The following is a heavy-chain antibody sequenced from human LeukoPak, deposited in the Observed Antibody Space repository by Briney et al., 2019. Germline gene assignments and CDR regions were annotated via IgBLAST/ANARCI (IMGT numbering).Heavy chain of an antibody. CDR1: GFTFSSYE. Sequence: PGGSLRLSCAASGFTFSSYEMNWVRQAPGKGLEWVSYISSSGSTIYYADSVKGRFTISRDNAKNSLYLQMNSLRAEDTALYYCARESDSSGYYDHWGQGTLVTVSS. CDR2: ISSSGSTI. V-gene: IGHV3-48*03. CDR3: ARESDSSGYYDH. D-gene: IGHD3-22*01. J-gene: IGHJ4*02.